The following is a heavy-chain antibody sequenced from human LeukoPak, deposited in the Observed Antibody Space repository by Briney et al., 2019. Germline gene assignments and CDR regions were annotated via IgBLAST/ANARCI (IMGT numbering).Heavy chain of an antibody. D-gene: IGHD1-26*01. V-gene: IGHV4-59*01. CDR1: GGSISSYY. J-gene: IGHJ4*02. CDR3: ARARGTRGAPGY. Sequence: SETLSLTCTVSGGSISSYYWSWIRQPPGKGLEWIGYIYYSGSTNYNPSLKSRVTISVDTSKNQFSLKLSSVTAADTAVYYCARARGTRGAPGYWGQGTLVTVSS. CDR2: IYYSGST.